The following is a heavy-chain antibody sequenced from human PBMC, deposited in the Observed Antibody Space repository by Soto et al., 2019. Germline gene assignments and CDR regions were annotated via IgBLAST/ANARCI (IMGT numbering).Heavy chain of an antibody. Sequence: QVQLVESGGGVVQPGRSLRLSCAASGFTFSSYGMHWVRQAPGKGLEWVAVISYDGSNKYYADSVKGRFTISRDNSKNTLYLQMNSLRAEDTAVYYCATGTIVGAISFLYYCYGMDVWGQGTTVTVSS. V-gene: IGHV3-30*03. CDR1: GFTFSSYG. D-gene: IGHD1-26*01. CDR2: ISYDGSNK. J-gene: IGHJ6*01. CDR3: ATGTIVGAISFLYYCYGMDV.